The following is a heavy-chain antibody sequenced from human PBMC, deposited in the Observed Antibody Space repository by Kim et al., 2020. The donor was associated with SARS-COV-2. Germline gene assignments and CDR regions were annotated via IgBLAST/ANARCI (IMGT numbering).Heavy chain of an antibody. V-gene: IGHV1-3*01. CDR3: AREGSGSYNWLDP. Sequence: YSQHFRGRVIFTRDTSATTAYMELTSLTFKDTAVYYCAREGSGSYNWLDPWGQGTLVTVSS. J-gene: IGHJ5*02. D-gene: IGHD3-10*01.